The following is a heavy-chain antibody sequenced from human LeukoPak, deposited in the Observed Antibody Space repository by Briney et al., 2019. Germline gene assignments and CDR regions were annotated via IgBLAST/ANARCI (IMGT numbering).Heavy chain of an antibody. Sequence: GASVKVSCKASGYTFTGYYMRWVRQAPGQGLEWMGWINPNSGGTNYAQKFQGRVTMTRDTSISTAYMELSRLRSDDTAVYYCARVRAVAGPVKPWGQGTLVTVSS. CDR3: ARVRAVAGPVKP. J-gene: IGHJ5*02. D-gene: IGHD6-19*01. V-gene: IGHV1-2*02. CDR2: INPNSGGT. CDR1: GYTFTGYY.